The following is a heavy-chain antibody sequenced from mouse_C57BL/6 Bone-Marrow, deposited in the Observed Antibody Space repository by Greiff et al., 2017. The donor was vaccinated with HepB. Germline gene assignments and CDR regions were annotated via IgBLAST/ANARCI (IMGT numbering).Heavy chain of an antibody. D-gene: IGHD2-2*01. V-gene: IGHV1-64*01. CDR1: GYTFTSYW. CDR2: IHPNSGST. Sequence: VQLQQPGAELVKPGASVKLSCKASGYTFTSYWMHWVKQRPGQGLEWIGMIHPNSGSTNYNEKFKSKATLTVDKSSSTAYMQLSSLTSEDSAVYYCARKGYYYAMDYWGQGTSVTVSS. CDR3: ARKGYYYAMDY. J-gene: IGHJ4*01.